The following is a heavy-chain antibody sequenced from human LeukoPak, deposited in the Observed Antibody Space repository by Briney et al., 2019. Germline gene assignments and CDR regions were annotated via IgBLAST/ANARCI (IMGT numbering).Heavy chain of an antibody. CDR3: ARDRSEKDNDILTGYYADFDY. CDR2: INTNTGNP. Sequence: ASVKVSCKASGYTFTSYAMNWVRQAPGQGLEWMGWINTNTGNPTYAQGFTGRFVFSLDTSVSTAYLQISSLKAEDTAVYYCARDRSEKDNDILTGYYADFDYWGQGTLVTVSS. CDR1: GYTFTSYA. J-gene: IGHJ4*02. V-gene: IGHV7-4-1*02. D-gene: IGHD3-9*01.